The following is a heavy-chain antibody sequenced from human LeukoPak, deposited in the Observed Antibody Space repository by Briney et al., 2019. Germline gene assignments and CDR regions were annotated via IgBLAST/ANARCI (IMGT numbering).Heavy chain of an antibody. J-gene: IGHJ4*02. Sequence: GGSLRLSCAASGFTFSSHWMSWVRQAPGKGLEWVAYIKQDASDKYYVDSMKGRFTISRDNAKNSLYLQMNSLRAEDTAVYYCAKLPYWGQGTLVTVSS. V-gene: IGHV3-7*03. CDR2: IKQDASDK. D-gene: IGHD5-24*01. CDR3: AKLPY. CDR1: GFTFSSHW.